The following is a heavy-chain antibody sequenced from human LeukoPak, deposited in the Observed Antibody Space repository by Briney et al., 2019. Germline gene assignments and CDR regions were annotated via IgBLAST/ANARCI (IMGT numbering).Heavy chain of an antibody. CDR3: AKDSLDYYGSGSPDY. CDR2: ISGSGGST. CDR1: GFTFSSYA. Sequence: GGSLGLSCAASGFTFSSYAMSWVRQAPGKGLEWVSAISGSGGSTYYADSVKGRFTISRDNSKNTLYLQMNSLRAEDTAVYYCAKDSLDYYGSGSPDYWGQGTLVTVSS. D-gene: IGHD3-10*01. J-gene: IGHJ4*02. V-gene: IGHV3-23*01.